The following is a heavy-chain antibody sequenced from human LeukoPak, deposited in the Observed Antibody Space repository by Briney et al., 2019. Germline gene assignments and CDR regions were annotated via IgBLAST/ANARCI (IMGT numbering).Heavy chain of an antibody. Sequence: GGSLRLSCAASGFTVSNNYMSWVRQAPGKGLEWVSVIYGGGSTSYADSVKGRFTISRDNSKNMLYLQMHGLRAEDTAVYYCAKDQRPDSGFDIDYWGQGTLVTVSS. CDR1: GFTVSNNY. V-gene: IGHV3-53*01. CDR3: AKDQRPDSGFDIDY. J-gene: IGHJ4*02. D-gene: IGHD5-12*01. CDR2: IYGGGST.